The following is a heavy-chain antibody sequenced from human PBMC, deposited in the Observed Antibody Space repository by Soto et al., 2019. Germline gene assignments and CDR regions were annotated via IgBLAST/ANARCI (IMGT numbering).Heavy chain of an antibody. V-gene: IGHV1-69*01. Sequence: QVQLVQSGAEVKKPGSSVKISCKASGGTFINCIFSWVRQAPGQGLEWMGGIIPMFGKANYAQKFQDRVTITADDSTSTAYMELNSLRSEDTAVYYCVRRGPHWDSIALRRPDVLDVWGQGTMVTVSS. D-gene: IGHD6-6*01. CDR2: IIPMFGKA. CDR3: VRRGPHWDSIALRRPDVLDV. CDR1: GGTFINCI. J-gene: IGHJ3*01.